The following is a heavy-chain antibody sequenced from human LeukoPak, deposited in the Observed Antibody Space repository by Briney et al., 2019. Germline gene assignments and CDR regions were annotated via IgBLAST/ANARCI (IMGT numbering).Heavy chain of an antibody. V-gene: IGHV3-21*01. J-gene: IGHJ5*02. CDR2: ISSSSSYI. Sequence: KAGGSLRLSCAASGFTFSSYSMNWVRQAPGKGLEWVSSISSSSSYIYYADSVKGRFTISRDNAKNSLYLQMNSLRAEDTSVYYCASLYGGDSTAWFDPWGQGTLVTVS. CDR3: ASLYGGDSTAWFDP. CDR1: GFTFSSYS. D-gene: IGHD2-21*02.